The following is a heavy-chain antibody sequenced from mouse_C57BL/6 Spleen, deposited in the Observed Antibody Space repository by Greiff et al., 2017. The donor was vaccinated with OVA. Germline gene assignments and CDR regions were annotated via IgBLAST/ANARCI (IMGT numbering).Heavy chain of an antibody. Sequence: QVQLQQSGAELVKPGASVKISCKASGYTFTDYYINWVKQRPGQGLEWIGKLGPGSGSTYYNEKFKGKATLTADNSSSKAYMQISSLTSEDSAVDFCARLPPGGAMDYWGQGTSVTVSA. V-gene: IGHV1-77*01. CDR1: GYTFTDYY. CDR2: LGPGSGST. CDR3: ARLPPGGAMDY. J-gene: IGHJ4*01.